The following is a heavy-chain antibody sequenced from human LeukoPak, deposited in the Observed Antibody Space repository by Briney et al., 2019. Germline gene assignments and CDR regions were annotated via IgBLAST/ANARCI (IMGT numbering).Heavy chain of an antibody. J-gene: IGHJ6*04. CDR1: EFTFSSYG. D-gene: IGHD3-10*02. V-gene: IGHV3-30*18. Sequence: GGSLRLSCAASEFTFSSYGLHWVRQAPGEGLEWVAVISYDGSNKYYADSVKGRFTISRDNSKNTLYLQMNSLRAEDTAVYYCAELGITMIGGVWGKGTTVTISS. CDR2: ISYDGSNK. CDR3: AELGITMIGGV.